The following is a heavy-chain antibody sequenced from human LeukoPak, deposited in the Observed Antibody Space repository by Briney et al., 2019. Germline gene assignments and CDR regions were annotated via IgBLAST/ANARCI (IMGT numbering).Heavy chain of an antibody. CDR2: IIPMFGKA. Sequence: SVKVSCKGSGGTFIRYAISWVGQAPGKGGEWMGGIIPMFGKANYEQKFQGRVTNTAEEATRKVYMEESSQRDGDTAVYYFVRQVRAAAGPFDFWGQGTLVTVSS. D-gene: IGHD6-13*01. CDR3: VRQVRAAAGPFDF. CDR1: GGTFIRYA. J-gene: IGHJ4*02. V-gene: IGHV1-69*13.